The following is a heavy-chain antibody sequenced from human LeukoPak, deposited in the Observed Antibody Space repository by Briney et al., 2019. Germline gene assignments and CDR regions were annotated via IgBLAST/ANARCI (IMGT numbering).Heavy chain of an antibody. CDR2: IRESGVGT. J-gene: IGHJ3*02. D-gene: IGHD6-25*01. Sequence: GSLRLSCVVSGITVSNYDMSWVRQAPGKGLEWVSGIRESGVGTNYADSVKCRFNISRDNSKNTVYLQMNSLRAEDTAVYYCARDSRSCTSSDCRGDAFDIWGQGTMVTVSS. CDR3: ARDSRSCTSSDCRGDAFDI. CDR1: GITVSNYD. V-gene: IGHV3-23*01.